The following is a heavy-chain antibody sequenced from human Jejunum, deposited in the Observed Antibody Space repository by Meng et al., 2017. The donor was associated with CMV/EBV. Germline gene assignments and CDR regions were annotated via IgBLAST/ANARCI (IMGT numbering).Heavy chain of an antibody. CDR2: SRQKADTYTT. V-gene: IGHV3-72*01. D-gene: IGHD3-3*01. CDR3: VRELYYTLDY. CDR1: GFTFNDCH. Sequence: SCVVSGFTFNDCHMNWVRQAPGRGLGWVGRSRQKADTYTTEYAASVKGRFTVSRDDSTKSVFLQINSLQTEDSAFYYCVRELYYTLDYWGQGALVTVSS. J-gene: IGHJ4*02.